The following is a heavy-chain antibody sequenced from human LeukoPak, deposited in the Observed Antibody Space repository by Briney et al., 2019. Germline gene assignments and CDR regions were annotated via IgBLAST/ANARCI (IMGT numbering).Heavy chain of an antibody. J-gene: IGHJ6*03. CDR1: GDSVSSNSAA. D-gene: IGHD3-3*01. Sequence: SQTLSLTCAISGDSVSSNSAAWNWIRQSPSRGLEWLGRTYYRSKWYNDYAVSVKSRITINPDTSKNQFSLQLNSVTPEDTAVYYCARDQGVRFGAHYYMDVWGKGTTVTVSS. CDR3: ARDQGVRFGAHYYMDV. V-gene: IGHV6-1*01. CDR2: TYYRSKWYN.